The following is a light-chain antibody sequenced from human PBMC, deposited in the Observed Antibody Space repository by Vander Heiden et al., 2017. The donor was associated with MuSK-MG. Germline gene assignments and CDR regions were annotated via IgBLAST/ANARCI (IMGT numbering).Light chain of an antibody. Sequence: PGDRATLSCRATQSVHSNYLAWYQQKPGQAPRLLVYGASSTATGIPDRLSGSGSGTDFTLTISRLEPEDFAVYFCRQDGSSPETFGQGSKLEIK. J-gene: IGKJ2*01. CDR2: GAS. CDR3: RQDGSSPET. V-gene: IGKV3-20*01. CDR1: QSVHSNY.